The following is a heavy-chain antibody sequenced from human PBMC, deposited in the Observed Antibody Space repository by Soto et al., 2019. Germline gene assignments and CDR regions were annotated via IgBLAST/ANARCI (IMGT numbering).Heavy chain of an antibody. D-gene: IGHD1-26*01. CDR2: ISPMVGIA. CDR1: GGTFSTYI. CDR3: ARLASGSYDY. J-gene: IGHJ4*02. Sequence: QVQLVQSGAEVKKPGSSVRVSCKASGGTFSTYIISWVRQAPGQGLEWMGRISPMVGIAIYAQKFQGRIAITEDKSTSIAYLEVTSLRNEDTAVYYCARLASGSYDYWGQGTLITVSS. V-gene: IGHV1-69*02.